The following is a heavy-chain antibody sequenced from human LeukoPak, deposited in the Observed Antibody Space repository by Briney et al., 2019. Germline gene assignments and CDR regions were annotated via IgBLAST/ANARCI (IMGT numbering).Heavy chain of an antibody. V-gene: IGHV4-61*08. J-gene: IGHJ4*02. Sequence: PSETLSLTCTVSGGSVSSSDYYWSWIRQPPGKGLEWIGYIYYNGRTNYNPSLKSRVTILVDTSKNQFSLKMRSVTAADTAVYYCARHPRSGRVRGVIWYFDYWGQGTLVTVSS. D-gene: IGHD3-10*01. CDR2: IYYNGRT. CDR3: ARHPRSGRVRGVIWYFDY. CDR1: GGSVSSSDYY.